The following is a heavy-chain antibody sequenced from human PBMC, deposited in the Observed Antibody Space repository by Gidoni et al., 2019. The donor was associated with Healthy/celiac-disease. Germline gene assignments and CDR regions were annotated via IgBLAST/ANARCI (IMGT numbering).Heavy chain of an antibody. D-gene: IGHD3-16*02. CDR1: GFTFTSSA. CDR3: AAVRGSYRYHLDY. J-gene: IGHJ4*02. V-gene: IGHV1-58*01. Sequence: QMQLVQSGHEAKKPGPSVKVSCKASGFTFTSSAVQWVRQARGQRLEWIRWIVVGSGNTNYAQKFQERVTITRDMSTSTAYMELSSLRSEDTAVYYCAAVRGSYRYHLDYWGQGTLVTVSS. CDR2: IVVGSGNT.